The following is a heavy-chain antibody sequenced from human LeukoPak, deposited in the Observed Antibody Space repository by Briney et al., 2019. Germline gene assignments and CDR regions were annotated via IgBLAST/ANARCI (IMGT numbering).Heavy chain of an antibody. CDR2: IYYSGST. Sequence: SETLSLTCIVSGGSISSSSYYWGWIRQPPGKGLEWIGSIYYSGSTYYNPSLKSRVTMSVDTSKNQFSLKLSSVTAADTAVYYCARVNYDILTGYYIFDYWGQGTLVTVSS. J-gene: IGHJ4*02. CDR1: GGSISSSSYY. D-gene: IGHD3-9*01. CDR3: ARVNYDILTGYYIFDY. V-gene: IGHV4-39*07.